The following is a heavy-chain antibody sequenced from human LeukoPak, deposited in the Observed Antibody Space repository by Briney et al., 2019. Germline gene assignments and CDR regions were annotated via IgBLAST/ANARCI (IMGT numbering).Heavy chain of an antibody. D-gene: IGHD4-23*01. CDR2: IRYDGSNK. CDR3: ARFYGGNSGGFDY. J-gene: IGHJ4*02. CDR1: GFTFSSYG. V-gene: IGHV3-30*02. Sequence: GGSLRLSCAASGFTFSSYGMHWVRQAPGKGLEWVAFIRYDGSNKYYADSVKGRFTISRDNSKNTLYLQMNSLRAEDTAVYYCARFYGGNSGGFDYWGQGTLVTVSS.